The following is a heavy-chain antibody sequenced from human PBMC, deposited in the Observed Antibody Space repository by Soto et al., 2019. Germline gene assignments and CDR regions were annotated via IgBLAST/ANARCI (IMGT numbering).Heavy chain of an antibody. CDR1: GYTFTSYD. CDR3: ERELSDRGYYYYYGMDV. CDR2: MNPNSGNT. D-gene: IGHD3-10*01. V-gene: IGHV1-8*01. J-gene: IGHJ6*02. Sequence: ASVKVSCKASGYTFTSYDINWVRQATGQGLEWMGWMNPNSGNTGYAQKFQGRVTMTRNTSISTAYMELSSLRSEDTAVYYCERELSDRGYYYYYGMDVWGQGTTVTVSS.